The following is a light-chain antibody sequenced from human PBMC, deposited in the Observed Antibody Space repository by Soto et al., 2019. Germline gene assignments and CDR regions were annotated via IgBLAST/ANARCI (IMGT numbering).Light chain of an antibody. Sequence: DLPLPQSPSTLSASVGDRVTITCRASQSISSWLAWYQQKPGKAPNLLIYKASNLKSGVPSRFSGSGSGTEFTLTISSLQPDDFATYYCQQYNSYSITFDQGTRLEI. CDR1: QSISSW. V-gene: IGKV1-5*03. CDR2: KAS. CDR3: QQYNSYSIT. J-gene: IGKJ5*01.